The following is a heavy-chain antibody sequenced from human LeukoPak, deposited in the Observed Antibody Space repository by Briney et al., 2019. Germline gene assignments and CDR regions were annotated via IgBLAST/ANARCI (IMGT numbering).Heavy chain of an antibody. V-gene: IGHV4-34*01. CDR1: GGSFSGYY. J-gene: IGHJ4*02. CDR2: INHSGST. D-gene: IGHD2-2*01. Sequence: PSETLSLTCAVYGGSFSGYYWSWIRQPPGKGLEWIGEINHSGSTNYNPSLKSRVTISVDTSKNQFSLKLSSVTAADTAVYYCANGHGSRTYWGQGTLVTVSS. CDR3: ANGHGSRTY.